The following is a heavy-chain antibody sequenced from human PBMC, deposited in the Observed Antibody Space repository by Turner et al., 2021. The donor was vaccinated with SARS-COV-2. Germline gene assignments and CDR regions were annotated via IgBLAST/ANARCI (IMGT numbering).Heavy chain of an antibody. D-gene: IGHD3-10*01. J-gene: IGHJ5*02. V-gene: IGHV4-39*01. CDR3: ARRSEGYYGSGSHWFDP. CDR2: IYYSGST. CDR1: GGSISSSPYY. Sequence: QLQLQESGPGLVKPSETLSLTRTVPGGSISSSPYYWGWIRQPPGKGLEWIGSIYYSGSTYYNPSLKSRVTISVDTSKNQFSLKLSSVTAADTAVYYCARRSEGYYGSGSHWFDPWGQGTLVTVSS.